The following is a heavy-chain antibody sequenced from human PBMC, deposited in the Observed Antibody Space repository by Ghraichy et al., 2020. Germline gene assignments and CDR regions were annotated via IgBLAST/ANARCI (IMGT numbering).Heavy chain of an antibody. CDR2: IKSDGSST. D-gene: IGHD2-15*01. CDR1: GFTLTIYW. V-gene: IGHV3-74*01. Sequence: GGSLRLSCAASGFTLTIYWMHWVRQAPGKGLVWVSRIKSDGSSTIYADSVKGCFTISRDNAKNTLYLQMNSLRAEDTAVYYCAREYCSGGRCFFGTGGSHFDYWGQGTLVTVSS. J-gene: IGHJ4*02. CDR3: AREYCSGGRCFFGTGGSHFDY.